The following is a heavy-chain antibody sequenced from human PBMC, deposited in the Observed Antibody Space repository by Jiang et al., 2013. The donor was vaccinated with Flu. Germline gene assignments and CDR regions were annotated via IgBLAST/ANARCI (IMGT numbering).Heavy chain of an antibody. Sequence: GAEVKKPGASVKVSCKASGYRFTSYGISWVRQAPGQGLEWMGWISAYNGNTNYAQKFQGRVTMTTDTSTSTAYMDLRSLRSDDTAVYYCARGEGSSGWYSDAFDIWGQGTMVTVSS. J-gene: IGHJ3*02. CDR3: ARGEGSSGWYSDAFDI. CDR2: ISAYNGNT. D-gene: IGHD6-19*01. V-gene: IGHV1-18*01. CDR1: GYRFTSYG.